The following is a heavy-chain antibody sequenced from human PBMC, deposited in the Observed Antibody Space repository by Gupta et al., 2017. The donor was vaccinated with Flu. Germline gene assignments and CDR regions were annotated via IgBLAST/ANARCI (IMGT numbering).Heavy chain of an antibody. CDR3: IRDQGLCRPPPCQKFDY. CDR1: GFNFGYFA. V-gene: IGHV3-49*04. J-gene: IGHJ4*02. Sequence: EVQLVESGGGSVQPGQSLRLSCTTSGFNFGYFAVSCVRQAAGQGLEWVGLIASKTHGEAKEYAASVRGRFSISRDDSKNIAYMQMNSLISEDTAVYYCIRDQGLCRPPPCQKFDYWGQGTLVTVSS. D-gene: IGHD6-6*01. CDR2: IASKTHGEAK.